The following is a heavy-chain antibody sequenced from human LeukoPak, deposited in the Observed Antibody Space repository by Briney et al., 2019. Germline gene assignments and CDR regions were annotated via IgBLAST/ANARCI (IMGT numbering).Heavy chain of an antibody. Sequence: SETLSLTCAVPGGSLTSYFWSWIRQPPGKGLEWIGEITHFESTNYNPSLRSRVTISKDTSKNQFSLRLTSVTAADTAVYYCAPIFGGYSDFDSWGQGTLVTVSP. CDR2: ITHFEST. CDR1: GGSLTSYF. J-gene: IGHJ4*01. V-gene: IGHV4-34*01. D-gene: IGHD5-12*01. CDR3: APIFGGYSDFDS.